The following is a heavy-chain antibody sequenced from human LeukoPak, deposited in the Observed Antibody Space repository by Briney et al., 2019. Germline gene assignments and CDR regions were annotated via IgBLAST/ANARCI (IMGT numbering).Heavy chain of an antibody. V-gene: IGHV4-59*04. J-gene: IGHJ6*03. CDR2: IYYSGTT. CDR1: GGSISSYY. CDR3: ARSVYYYYYYMDV. Sequence: NPSETLSLTCTVSGGSISSYYWSWIRQPPGKGLEWIGSIYYSGTTHYNPSLKSRVTIAVDTSKNQFSLKLSSVTAADTAVYYCARSVYYYYYYMDVWGKGTTVTISS.